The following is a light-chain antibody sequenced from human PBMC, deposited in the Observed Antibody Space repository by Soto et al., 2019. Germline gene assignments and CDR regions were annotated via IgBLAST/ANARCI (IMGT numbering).Light chain of an antibody. CDR3: CSYAGSRLYV. V-gene: IGLV2-8*01. CDR1: SSDIGTYDY. Sequence: QSALTQPPSASGSPGQSVTISCTGTSSDIGTYDYVSWYQHLPDKAPKLIIYEVSKRPSGVPDRFSGSKSGNTASLTVSGLQAEDEGDYYCCSYAGSRLYVFGTGTKVTVL. J-gene: IGLJ1*01. CDR2: EVS.